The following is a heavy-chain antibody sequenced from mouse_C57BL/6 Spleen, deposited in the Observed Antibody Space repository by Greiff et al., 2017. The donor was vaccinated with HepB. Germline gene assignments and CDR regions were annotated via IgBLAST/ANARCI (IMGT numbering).Heavy chain of an antibody. D-gene: IGHD1-1*01. CDR2: INPNNGGT. CDR1: GYTFTDYY. V-gene: IGHV1-26*01. Sequence: EVQLQQSGPELVKPGASVKISCKASGYTFTDYYMNWVKQSHGKSLEWIGDINPNNGGTSYNQKFKGKATLTVDKSSSTAYMELRSLTSEDSAVYYCARLELGSSFAYGGQGTLVTVSA. CDR3: ARLELGSSFAY. J-gene: IGHJ3*01.